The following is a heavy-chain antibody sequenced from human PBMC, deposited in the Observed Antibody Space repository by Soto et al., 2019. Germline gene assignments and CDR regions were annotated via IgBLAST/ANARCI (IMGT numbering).Heavy chain of an antibody. Sequence: SETLSLTCGVSGDSMGLNYWWSWVRQPTGRGLEWIGETYHTGNTHYNPSLKSRVTISMDKSRSQFSLILKSVTAADTAFYYCAATFRSVSYYTYWGQGILVTVAS. V-gene: IGHV4-4*02. CDR1: GDSMGLNYW. CDR3: AATFRSVSYYTY. D-gene: IGHD1-26*01. J-gene: IGHJ4*02. CDR2: TYHTGNT.